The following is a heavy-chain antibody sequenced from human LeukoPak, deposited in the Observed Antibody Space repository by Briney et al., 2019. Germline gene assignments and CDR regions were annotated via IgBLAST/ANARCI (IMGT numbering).Heavy chain of an antibody. CDR2: IYPGDSET. V-gene: IGHV5-51*01. Sequence: GESLKLSCKGSGYSFTRYWIGWVRQMPGKGLEWMGIIYPGDSETIYSPSFQGQVTISADKSISTAYLQWSGLKASDTAIYYCARHDRGNYYDSSAYPFDYWGQGTLVTVSS. J-gene: IGHJ4*02. D-gene: IGHD3-22*01. CDR3: ARHDRGNYYDSSAYPFDY. CDR1: GYSFTRYW.